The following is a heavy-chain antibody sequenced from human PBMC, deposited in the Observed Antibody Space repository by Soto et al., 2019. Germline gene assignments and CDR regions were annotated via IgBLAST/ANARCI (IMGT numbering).Heavy chain of an antibody. D-gene: IGHD3-22*01. J-gene: IGHJ4*02. CDR3: AGGRGYYDTHGYSGYYFDS. CDR2: IYSGNTT. V-gene: IGHV3-53*01. Sequence: EVQLVESGGGLVQPGGSLRLSCAASGFTVSNKYMSWVRQAPGKGLECVSFIYSGNTTYYADSVKGRFTISRDNSKNTLYLQMDSLIAEDTAVYYCAGGRGYYDTHGYSGYYFDSWGQGTLVTVTS. CDR1: GFTVSNKY.